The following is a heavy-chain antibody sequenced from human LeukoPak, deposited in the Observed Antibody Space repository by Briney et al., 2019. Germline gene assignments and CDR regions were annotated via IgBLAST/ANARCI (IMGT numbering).Heavy chain of an antibody. J-gene: IGHJ3*01. CDR3: ATSPWYSSGPSL. D-gene: IGHD6-19*01. V-gene: IGHV4-39*07. CDR2: IYYSGST. Sequence: SETLSLTCTVSGGSISSTNYYWGWIRQPPGKGLEWIGSIYYSGSTYYNPSLKSRVTISVDTSKNHFSLKLSSVTAADTAVYYRATSPWYSSGPSLWGQGRMVTVSS. CDR1: GGSISSTNYY.